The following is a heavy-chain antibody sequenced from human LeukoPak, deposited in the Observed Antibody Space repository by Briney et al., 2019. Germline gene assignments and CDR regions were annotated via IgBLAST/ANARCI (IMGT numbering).Heavy chain of an antibody. D-gene: IGHD3-16*01. CDR3: ARDVNYAFDY. CDR2: ISANSGNT. V-gene: IGHV1-18*01. Sequence: GASVKVSCKPSVYSFTRNGISWVRQAPGQGLEWMAWISANSGNTNYAQNFQDRVTLTTDTSTSTAYMELRSLRSDDTAVYYRARDVNYAFDYLGQGTPVTVSS. CDR1: VYSFTRNG. J-gene: IGHJ4*02.